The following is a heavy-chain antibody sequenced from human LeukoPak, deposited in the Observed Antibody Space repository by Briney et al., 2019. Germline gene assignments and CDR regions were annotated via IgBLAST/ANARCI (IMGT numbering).Heavy chain of an antibody. Sequence: ASVKVSCKASGYTFTSYGISWVRQAPGQGLEWMGWISAYNGNTNYAQKLQGRVTMTTDTSTSTAYMGLRSLRSDDTAVYYCARDRARYGMDVWGQGTTVTVSS. V-gene: IGHV1-18*01. CDR1: GYTFTSYG. J-gene: IGHJ6*02. D-gene: IGHD3-10*01. CDR3: ARDRARYGMDV. CDR2: ISAYNGNT.